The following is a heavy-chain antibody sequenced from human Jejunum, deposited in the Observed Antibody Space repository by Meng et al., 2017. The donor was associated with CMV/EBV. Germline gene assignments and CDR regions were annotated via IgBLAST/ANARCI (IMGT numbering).Heavy chain of an antibody. Sequence: SLKISCTAAGFTFSSYWMHCVRQVPGKGLVWVARVSSDGSSTSYADSVKGRFTISRDNAKNTLYLQMDSLRSEDTAVYYCASNRGYWGQGTLVTVSS. J-gene: IGHJ4*02. CDR3: ASNRGY. V-gene: IGHV3-74*01. CDR1: GFTFSSYW. CDR2: VSSDGSST. D-gene: IGHD3-3*01.